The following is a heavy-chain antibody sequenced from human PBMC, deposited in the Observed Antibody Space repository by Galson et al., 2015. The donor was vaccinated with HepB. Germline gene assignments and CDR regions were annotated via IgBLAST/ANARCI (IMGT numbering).Heavy chain of an antibody. V-gene: IGHV2-5*02. J-gene: IGHJ4*02. D-gene: IGHD3-10*01. Sequence: LALVKPTQTLTLTCTVSGFSVSTSAVGVGWIRQPTGKALEWVALIYWGVDRRYNTALKSRLTINKYTSKNEVVLTMTNLDLGDTATYYCAHRGNAETYYMSDQFYFDYWGQATLVTVFS. CDR1: GFSVSTSAVG. CDR2: IYWGVDR. CDR3: AHRGNAETYYMSDQFYFDY.